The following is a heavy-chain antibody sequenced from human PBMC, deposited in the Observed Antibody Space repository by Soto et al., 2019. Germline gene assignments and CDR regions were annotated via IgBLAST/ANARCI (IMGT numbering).Heavy chain of an antibody. CDR1: GFTFNYYA. Sequence: HPGWSLRLSCAASGFTFNYYAMSWVRQAPGKGLEWVAAISGNSNITNYIDSVKGRFTLSRDNSKNTVFLQMSSLRAEDTALYYCARDRKPTVYNGLDVWGQGTRVTVSS. CDR2: ISGNSNIT. V-gene: IGHV3-23*01. J-gene: IGHJ6*02. D-gene: IGHD1-26*01. CDR3: ARDRKPTVYNGLDV.